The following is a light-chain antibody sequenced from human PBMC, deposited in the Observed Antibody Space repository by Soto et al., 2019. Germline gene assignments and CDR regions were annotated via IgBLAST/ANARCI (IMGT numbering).Light chain of an antibody. Sequence: QSVLTQPPSASGTPGQRVTISCSGSSSNIGSNTVNWYQQLPGTAPKLLIYSNNQRTAGVPDLFSGSKSGTSASLAISGLQSEDESDYYCASWDDSLHGRVVFGGGTKLTV. CDR1: SSNIGSNT. J-gene: IGLJ2*01. V-gene: IGLV1-44*01. CDR2: SNN. CDR3: ASWDDSLHGRVV.